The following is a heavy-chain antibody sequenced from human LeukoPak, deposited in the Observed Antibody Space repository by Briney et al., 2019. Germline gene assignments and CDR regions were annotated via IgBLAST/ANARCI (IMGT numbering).Heavy chain of an antibody. CDR1: GFTFSSYW. CDR2: ISGSGGST. V-gene: IGHV3-23*01. CDR3: AKDTHIVVVTASTFDY. D-gene: IGHD2-21*02. J-gene: IGHJ4*02. Sequence: GGSLRLSCAASGFTFSSYWMHWVRQAPGKGLEWVSAISGSGGSTYYADSVKGRFTISRDNSKNTLYLQMNSLRAEDTAVYYCAKDTHIVVVTASTFDYWGQGTLVTVSS.